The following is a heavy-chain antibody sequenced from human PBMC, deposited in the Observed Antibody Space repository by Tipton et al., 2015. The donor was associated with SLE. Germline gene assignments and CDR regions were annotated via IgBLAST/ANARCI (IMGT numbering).Heavy chain of an antibody. CDR1: GGSISSNSYY. CDR3: ARDRSWWGWYFDL. CDR2: IYSSGSS. J-gene: IGHJ2*01. V-gene: IGHV4-61*02. D-gene: IGHD2-15*01. Sequence: TLSLTCTVSGGSISSNSYYWSWIRQPAGKGLEWIGRIYSSGSSNYNPSLKSRVTISVDTSKNQFSLKLSSVTAADTAVYYCARDRSWWGWYFDLWGRGTLVTVSS.